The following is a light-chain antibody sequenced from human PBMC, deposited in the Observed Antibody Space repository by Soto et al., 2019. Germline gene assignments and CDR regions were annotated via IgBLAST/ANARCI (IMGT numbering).Light chain of an antibody. CDR1: QSFSSNY. Sequence: EIVLTQSPGTLSLSPGERVTLSCRASQSFSSNYLAWYQQKPGQAPRILIYGATTRATGIPDRFSGSESGTDFTLTISRLEPVDSAVYYCQQYSSVWSFGQGTMVEVK. CDR3: QQYSSVWS. V-gene: IGKV3-20*01. CDR2: GAT. J-gene: IGKJ1*01.